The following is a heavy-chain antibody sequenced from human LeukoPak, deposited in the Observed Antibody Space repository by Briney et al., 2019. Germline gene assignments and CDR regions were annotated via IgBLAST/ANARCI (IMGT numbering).Heavy chain of an antibody. CDR1: GYTFSTYA. CDR3: ALRLGESGWYFDY. V-gene: IGHV7-4-1*02. Sequence: PVASVKVSCKASGYTFSTYAMNWVRQAPGQGLEWMGWINTNTGNPTYAQGFTGRFVFSLDTSVSTAYLQISSLKAEDTAVYYCALRLGESGWYFDYWGQGTLVTVSS. CDR2: INTNTGNP. J-gene: IGHJ4*02. D-gene: IGHD3-16*01.